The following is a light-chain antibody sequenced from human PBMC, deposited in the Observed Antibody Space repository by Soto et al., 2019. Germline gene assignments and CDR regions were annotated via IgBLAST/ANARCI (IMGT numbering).Light chain of an antibody. CDR3: TSYTSSTTWV. CDR2: EVS. J-gene: IGLJ3*02. CDR1: SSDVGRYNY. V-gene: IGLV2-14*01. Sequence: QSALTQPASVSGSPGQSITISCTGTSSDVGRYNYVSWYQQHPGKAPKLMIYEVSNRPSGVSNRFSASKSGNTASLTNSGLQAEDEADYYCTSYTSSTTWVFGGGTKLTVL.